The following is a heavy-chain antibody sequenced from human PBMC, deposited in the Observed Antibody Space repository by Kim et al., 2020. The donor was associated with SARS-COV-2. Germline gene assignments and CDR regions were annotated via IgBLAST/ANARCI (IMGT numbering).Heavy chain of an antibody. D-gene: IGHD5-12*01. J-gene: IGHJ4*02. V-gene: IGHV1-69*04. Sequence: SVKVSCKASGGTFSSYAISWVRQAPRQGLEWMGRIIPILGIANYAQKFQGRVTITADKSTSTAYMELSSLRSEDTAVYYCARDWIESGYSGYDLDYWGQGTLVTVSS. CDR3: ARDWIESGYSGYDLDY. CDR1: GGTFSSYA. CDR2: IIPILGIA.